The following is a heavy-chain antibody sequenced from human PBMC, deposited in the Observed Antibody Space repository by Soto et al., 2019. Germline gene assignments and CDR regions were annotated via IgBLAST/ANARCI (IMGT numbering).Heavy chain of an antibody. CDR2: ISYDGNYI. CDR1: GFAFSSYA. D-gene: IGHD3-16*01. V-gene: IGHV3-30*18. CDR3: AKGILSATIGPYAMDV. Sequence: QVQLVESGGGVVQPGASLRLSCEASGFAFSSYAMHWVRQAPGKGLEWVGVISYDGNYIYYADSVKGRFTISRDNSKNTLYVHVNSLRPEDTAVYYCAKGILSATIGPYAMDVWGQGTTVTVSS. J-gene: IGHJ6*02.